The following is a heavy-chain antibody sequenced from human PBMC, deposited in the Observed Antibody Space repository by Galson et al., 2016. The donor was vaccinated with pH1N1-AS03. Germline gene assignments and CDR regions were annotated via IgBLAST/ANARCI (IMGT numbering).Heavy chain of an antibody. Sequence: SVKVSCKASGGDFRSFAINWMRQAPGRGLEWMGGIIPSLSTPVYAQQFQGRVSITADDSTYTVFMEVNRLTSEDTAVYYCARFDGNVDVWRGRFYYGMDVWGQGTTVKVSS. D-gene: IGHD3-3*01. CDR2: IIPSLSTP. CDR3: ARFDGNVDVWRGRFYYGMDV. J-gene: IGHJ6*02. CDR1: GGDFRSFA. V-gene: IGHV1-69*13.